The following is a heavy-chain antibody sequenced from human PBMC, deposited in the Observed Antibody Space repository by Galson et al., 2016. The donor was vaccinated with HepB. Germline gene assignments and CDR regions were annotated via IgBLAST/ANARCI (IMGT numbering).Heavy chain of an antibody. Sequence: SLRLSCAASGFTFSSYGMHWVRQAPGKGLEWVAVISYDGSNKYYADSVKGRFTISRDNSKNTLYLQMNSLRAEDTAVYYCAKGMGGDYESDDAFDIWGQGTMVTVSS. D-gene: IGHD4-17*01. CDR3: AKGMGGDYESDDAFDI. J-gene: IGHJ3*02. CDR2: ISYDGSNK. CDR1: GFTFSSYG. V-gene: IGHV3-30*18.